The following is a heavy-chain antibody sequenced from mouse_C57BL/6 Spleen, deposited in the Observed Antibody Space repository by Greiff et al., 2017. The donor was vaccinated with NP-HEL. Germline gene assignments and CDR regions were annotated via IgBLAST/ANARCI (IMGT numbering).Heavy chain of an antibody. CDR1: GYSFTGYF. J-gene: IGHJ3*01. D-gene: IGHD2-3*01. Sequence: EVQLQQSGPELVKPGDSVKISCKASGYSFTGYFMNWVMQSHGKSLEWIGRINPYNGDTFYNQKFKGKATLTVDKSSSTAHMELRSLTSEDSAVYYCARSGDGYYLAWFAYWGQGTLVTVSA. V-gene: IGHV1-20*01. CDR3: ARSGDGYYLAWFAY. CDR2: INPYNGDT.